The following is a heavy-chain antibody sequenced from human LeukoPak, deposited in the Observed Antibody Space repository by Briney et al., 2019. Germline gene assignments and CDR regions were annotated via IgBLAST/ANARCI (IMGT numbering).Heavy chain of an antibody. CDR3: ARAYVPGGIIDY. CDR1: GASISSYW. Sequence: SETLSLTCTVSGASISSYWWSWIRQPPGKGLEWIGYIHFSGNTNTKSSLKSRVTLSADTSKNQFSLKLNSVSAVDTAVYYCARAYVPGGIIDYWGQGTLVTVSS. J-gene: IGHJ4*02. V-gene: IGHV4-59*01. CDR2: IHFSGNT. D-gene: IGHD2-2*01.